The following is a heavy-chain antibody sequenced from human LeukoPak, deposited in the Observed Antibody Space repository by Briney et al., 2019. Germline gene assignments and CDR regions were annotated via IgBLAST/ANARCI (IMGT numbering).Heavy chain of an antibody. Sequence: SETLSLTCTVSGGSISSYYWSWIRQPPGKGLEWIGYIYYSGSTNYNPSPKSRVTISVDTSKNQFSLKLSSVTAADTAVYYCARDSGYQIFDYWGQGTLVTVSS. D-gene: IGHD5-12*01. V-gene: IGHV4-59*01. CDR1: GGSISSYY. J-gene: IGHJ4*02. CDR3: ARDSGYQIFDY. CDR2: IYYSGST.